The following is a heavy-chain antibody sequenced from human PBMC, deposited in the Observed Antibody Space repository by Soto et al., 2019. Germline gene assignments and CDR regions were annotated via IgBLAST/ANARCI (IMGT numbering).Heavy chain of an antibody. CDR3: ARGGVDYYDSSGYYFSPYYFDY. CDR2: IYHSGST. Sequence: QLQLQESGSGLVKPSQTLSLTCAVSGGSISSGGYSWSWIRQPPGKGLEWIGYIYHSGSTYYNPSLQRRVTMSVDRSKNQFSLKLSSVTAADTAVYYCARGGVDYYDSSGYYFSPYYFDYWGQGTLVTVSS. V-gene: IGHV4-30-2*01. J-gene: IGHJ4*02. D-gene: IGHD3-22*01. CDR1: GGSISSGGYS.